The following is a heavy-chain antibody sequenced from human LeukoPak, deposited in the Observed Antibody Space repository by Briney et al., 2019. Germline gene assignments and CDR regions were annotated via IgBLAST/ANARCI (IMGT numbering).Heavy chain of an antibody. J-gene: IGHJ4*02. CDR1: GGSISPYY. CDR2: MFHSGIT. D-gene: IGHD6-25*01. Sequence: SETLSLTCSVSGGSISPYYWSWFRQPPGNGLEWIGYMFHSGITTYNPSLKSRVTISLYSSKNQLFLRLTSVTAADTAMYYCARAETLAAIYFDFWGQGSLVTVSS. CDR3: ARAETLAAIYFDF. V-gene: IGHV4-59*01.